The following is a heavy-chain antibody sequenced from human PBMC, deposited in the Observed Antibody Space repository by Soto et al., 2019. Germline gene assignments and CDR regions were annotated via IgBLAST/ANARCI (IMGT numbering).Heavy chain of an antibody. CDR3: ARHVSPYKPFDY. CDR1: GGSISGGGYY. D-gene: IGHD1-1*01. V-gene: IGHV4-31*03. J-gene: IGHJ4*02. CDR2: IYYSGST. Sequence: QVQLQESGPGLVKLSQTLSLTCTVSGGSISGGGYYWSWIRQHPGKGLEWIGYIYYSGSTYYNPSLKSRITISIDTSKNQFSLKLSSVTAADTAVYYCARHVSPYKPFDYWGQGTLVTVSS.